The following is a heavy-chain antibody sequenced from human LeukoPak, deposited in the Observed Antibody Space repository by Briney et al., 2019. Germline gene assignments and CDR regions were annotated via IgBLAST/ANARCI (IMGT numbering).Heavy chain of an antibody. V-gene: IGHV4-59*01. CDR1: GGSISSYY. Sequence: SETLSLTCTVSGGSISSYYWSWIRQPPGKGLEWIGYIYYSGGTNYNPSLKSRVTISVDTSKNQFSLKLSSVTAADTAVYYCARDARGEDYFDYWGQGTLVTVSS. D-gene: IGHD3-16*01. J-gene: IGHJ4*02. CDR3: ARDARGEDYFDY. CDR2: IYYSGGT.